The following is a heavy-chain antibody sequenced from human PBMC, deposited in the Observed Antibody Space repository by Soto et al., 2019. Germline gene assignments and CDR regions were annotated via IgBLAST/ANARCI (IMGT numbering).Heavy chain of an antibody. CDR3: ARDWGAWFDP. CDR2: ISNSGRTI. Sequence: QVHLVESGGALVKPGGSLRLSCAASGFTLSDSYMSWIRQAPGKGLEWLSYISNSGRTINYADSVKGRFTISRDNAKNLLYLQLNSLSGEDTAVYYCARDWGAWFDPWGQGTLVTVSS. J-gene: IGHJ5*02. V-gene: IGHV3-11*01. D-gene: IGHD3-16*01. CDR1: GFTLSDSY.